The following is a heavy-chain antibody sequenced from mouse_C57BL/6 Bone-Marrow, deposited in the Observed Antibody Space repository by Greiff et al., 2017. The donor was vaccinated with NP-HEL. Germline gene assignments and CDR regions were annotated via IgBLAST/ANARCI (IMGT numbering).Heavy chain of an antibody. D-gene: IGHD4-1*01. V-gene: IGHV7-1*01. J-gene: IGHJ2*01. CDR1: GFTFSDFY. Sequence: EVKLVDSGGGLVQSGRSLRLSCATSGFTFSDFYMEWVRQAPGKGLEWIATSRNKANDYTTEYSASVKGRFIVSRDTSQSILYLQMNALRAEDTAIYYCARGELGYFDYWGQGTTLTVSS. CDR3: ARGELGYFDY. CDR2: SRNKANDYTT.